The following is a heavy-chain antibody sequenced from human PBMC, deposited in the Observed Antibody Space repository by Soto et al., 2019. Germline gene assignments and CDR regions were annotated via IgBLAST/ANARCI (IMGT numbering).Heavy chain of an antibody. CDR1: GGSISSSNW. CDR2: IYHSGSA. D-gene: IGHD2-15*01. CDR3: ARDSCSGGSCYGLDY. V-gene: IGHV4-4*02. Sequence: QVQLQESGPGLVKPSGTLSLTCAVSGGSISSSNWWSWVRQPPGKGLEWIGEIYHSGSANYNPSLKSRVTISVDKSKNQVSLKLSSVTAADTAVYYCARDSCSGGSCYGLDYWGQGTLVTVSS. J-gene: IGHJ4*02.